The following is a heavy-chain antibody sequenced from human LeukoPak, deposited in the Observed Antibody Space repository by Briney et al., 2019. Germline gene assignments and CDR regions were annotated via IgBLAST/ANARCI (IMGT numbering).Heavy chain of an antibody. CDR1: GGSISSGDYY. CDR3: ARVPAAIGGFDP. J-gene: IGHJ5*02. D-gene: IGHD2-2*01. V-gene: IGHV4-30-4*08. CDR2: IYYSGST. Sequence: LSLTCAVYGGSISSGDYYWSWIRQPPGKGLEWIGYIYYSGSTYYNPSLKSRVTISVDTSKNQFSLKLSSVTAADTAVYYCARVPAAIGGFDPWGQGTLVTVSS.